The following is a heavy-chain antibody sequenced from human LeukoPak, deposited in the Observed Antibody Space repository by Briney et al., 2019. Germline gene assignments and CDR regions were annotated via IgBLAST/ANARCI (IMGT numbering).Heavy chain of an antibody. CDR2: IYFSGT. D-gene: IGHD3-10*01. Sequence: SETLSLTCTVSGGSISSSSYYWGWIRQPPGKGLEWIGSIYFSGTSYNPFLKSRVTISVDTSKNQFSLKLSSVTAADTAVYYCARGRGEGRGISMIRGVRAPSYNWFDPWGHGTPVTVSS. CDR3: ARGRGEGRGISMIRGVRAPSYNWFDP. CDR1: GGSISSSSYY. J-gene: IGHJ5*02. V-gene: IGHV4-39*07.